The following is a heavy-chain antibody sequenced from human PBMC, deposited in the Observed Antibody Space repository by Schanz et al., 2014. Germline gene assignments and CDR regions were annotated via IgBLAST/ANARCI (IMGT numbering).Heavy chain of an antibody. D-gene: IGHD2-21*01. J-gene: IGHJ3*02. CDR3: ARDLPYCDGGKCYSDGFDI. V-gene: IGHV1-3*04. Sequence: QVQLVQSGAEVKKPGASVTVSCKASGYTFTSYGISWVRQAPGQSLEWMGWINTANGNAKYSANFQARVTITRDTSATTAYMELTNLRSEDTAVYYCARDLPYCDGGKCYSDGFDIWGQGTLVTISS. CDR1: GYTFTSYG. CDR2: INTANGNA.